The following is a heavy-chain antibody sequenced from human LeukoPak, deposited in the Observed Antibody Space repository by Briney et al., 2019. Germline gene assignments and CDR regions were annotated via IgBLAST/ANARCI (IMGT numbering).Heavy chain of an antibody. CDR2: INTDGSTT. CDR1: GFTFSSYW. J-gene: IGHJ4*02. V-gene: IGHV3-74*01. D-gene: IGHD1-26*01. Sequence: PGGSLRLSCAASGFTFSSYWMHWVRQAPGKGLVWVARINTDGSTTSYSESVKGRFTISRDNAKNTLYVLMSSLRAEDTAVYYCVRDGIGGSYFYWGQGTLVTVSS. CDR3: VRDGIGGSYFY.